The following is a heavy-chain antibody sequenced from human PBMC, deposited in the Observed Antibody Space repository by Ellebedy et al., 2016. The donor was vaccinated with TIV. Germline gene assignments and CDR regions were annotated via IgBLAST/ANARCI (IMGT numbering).Heavy chain of an antibody. CDR2: IYYSGST. Sequence: SETLSLXXTVSGGSISSGGYYWSWIRQHPGKGLEWIGYIYYSGSTNYNPSLKSRVTISVDTSKNQFSLKLSSVTAADTAVYYCARVPKTNWGGLVDYWGQGTLVTVSS. J-gene: IGHJ4*02. CDR1: GGSISSGGYY. CDR3: ARVPKTNWGGLVDY. V-gene: IGHV4-61*08. D-gene: IGHD7-27*01.